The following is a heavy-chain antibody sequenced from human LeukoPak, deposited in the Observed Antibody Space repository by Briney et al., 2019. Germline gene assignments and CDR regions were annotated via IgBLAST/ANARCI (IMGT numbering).Heavy chain of an antibody. CDR2: IYYSGST. CDR1: GGSISSSSYY. D-gene: IGHD2-2*01. J-gene: IGHJ4*02. V-gene: IGHV4-39*01. Sequence: SETLSLTCTVSGGSISSSSYYWGWIRQPPGKGLEWIGSIYYSGSTYYNPSLKSRVTISVDTSKNQFSLKLSSVTAADTAVYYCARLETQLIVVVPAAFDYWGQGTLVTVSS. CDR3: ARLETQLIVVVPAAFDY.